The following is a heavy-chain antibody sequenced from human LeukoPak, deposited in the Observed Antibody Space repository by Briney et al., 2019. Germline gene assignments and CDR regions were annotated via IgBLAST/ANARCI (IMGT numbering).Heavy chain of an antibody. V-gene: IGHV4-61*02. Sequence: SETLSLTCTVSGGSISSGSYYWSWIRQPAGKGLEWIGRIYTSGSTNYNPSLKSRVTISVDTSKNQFSLKLSSVTAADTAVYYCARTSGDSSGYYAPMYYFDYWGQGTLVTVSS. CDR1: GGSISSGSYY. CDR3: ARTSGDSSGYYAPMYYFDY. CDR2: IYTSGST. D-gene: IGHD3-22*01. J-gene: IGHJ4*02.